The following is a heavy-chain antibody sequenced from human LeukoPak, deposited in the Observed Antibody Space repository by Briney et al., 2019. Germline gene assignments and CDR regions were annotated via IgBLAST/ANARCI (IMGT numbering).Heavy chain of an antibody. CDR3: ARDRVSYDILTGYYHHFDY. J-gene: IGHJ4*02. Sequence: GGSLRLSCAASGFTFSDYYMSWIRQAPGKGLEWVSYISSSGSTIYYADSVKGRFTISRDNAKNSLYLQMNSLRAEDTAVYYCARDRVSYDILTGYYHHFDYWGQGTLVTVSS. V-gene: IGHV3-11*04. CDR2: ISSSGSTI. D-gene: IGHD3-9*01. CDR1: GFTFSDYY.